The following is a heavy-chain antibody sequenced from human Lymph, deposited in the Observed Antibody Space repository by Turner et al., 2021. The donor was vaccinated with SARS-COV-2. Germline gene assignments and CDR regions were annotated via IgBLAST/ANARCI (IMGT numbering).Heavy chain of an antibody. Sequence: EVQLLESGGGLGKPGGSLRLSCEASGFTFSTYSMNWVRQAPGKGLEWISSIISSSSYIYYADSVKGRFTISRDDAKHSLYLQMNSLRAEDTAVYYCARDIPTTADYFDYWGQGTLVTVSS. V-gene: IGHV3-21*01. CDR1: GFTFSTYS. CDR2: IISSSSYI. CDR3: ARDIPTTADYFDY. J-gene: IGHJ4*02. D-gene: IGHD4-17*01.